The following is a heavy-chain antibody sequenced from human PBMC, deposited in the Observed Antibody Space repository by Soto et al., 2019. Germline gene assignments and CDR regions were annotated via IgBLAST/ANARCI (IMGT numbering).Heavy chain of an antibody. Sequence: ASVKVSCKFSGYTQTEISMHCVRQATGKGLEWMGGFDPEDGETIYAQKFQGRVTMTEDTSTDTAYMELSSLRSEDTAVYYCATEAERKYQLLRDYYYYGMDVWGQGTTVTVSS. J-gene: IGHJ6*02. D-gene: IGHD2-2*01. CDR1: GYTQTEIS. V-gene: IGHV1-24*01. CDR3: ATEAERKYQLLRDYYYYGMDV. CDR2: FDPEDGET.